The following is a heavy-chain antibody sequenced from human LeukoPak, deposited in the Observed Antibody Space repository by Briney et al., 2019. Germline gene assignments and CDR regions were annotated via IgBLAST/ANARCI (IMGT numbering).Heavy chain of an antibody. V-gene: IGHV4-59*01. CDR1: GGSISSSY. D-gene: IGHD3/OR15-3a*01. CDR2: IYYSGST. Sequence: SETLSLTCTVSGGSISSSYWSWIRQPPGKGLEWIGYIYYSGSTNYNPSLKSRVTISVDTSKNQFSLKPSSVTAADTAVYYCARSHSVWTSFDYWGQGALVTVSS. J-gene: IGHJ4*02. CDR3: ARSHSVWTSFDY.